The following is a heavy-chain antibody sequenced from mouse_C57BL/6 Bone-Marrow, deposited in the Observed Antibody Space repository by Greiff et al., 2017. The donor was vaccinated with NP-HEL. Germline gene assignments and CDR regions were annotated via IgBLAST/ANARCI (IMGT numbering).Heavy chain of an antibody. CDR2: ISSGGDYI. CDR1: GFTFSSYA. V-gene: IGHV5-9-1*02. Sequence: EVMLVESGEGLVKPGGSLKLSCAASGFTFSSYAMSWVRQTPEKRLEWVAYISSGGDYIYYADTVKGRFTISRDDARNSLYLQMSSLKSEDTAMYYCTRGLIDCWGQGTTLTVSS. CDR3: TRGLIDC. J-gene: IGHJ2*01.